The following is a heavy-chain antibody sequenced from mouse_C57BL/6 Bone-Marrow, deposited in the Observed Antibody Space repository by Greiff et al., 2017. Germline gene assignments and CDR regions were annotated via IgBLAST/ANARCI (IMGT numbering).Heavy chain of an antibody. J-gene: IGHJ2*01. CDR2: IYPRDGST. V-gene: IGHV1-78*01. D-gene: IGHD2-14*01. Sequence: VQLQQSDAELVKPGASVKISCKVSGYTFTDHTIHWMKQRPEQGLEWIGYIYPRDGSTKYNEKFKGKATLTADKSSSTAFMQLNSLTSEDVADYFCERGGVRRGDYWGQGTTRTVSS. CDR3: ERGGVRRGDY. CDR1: GYTFTDHT.